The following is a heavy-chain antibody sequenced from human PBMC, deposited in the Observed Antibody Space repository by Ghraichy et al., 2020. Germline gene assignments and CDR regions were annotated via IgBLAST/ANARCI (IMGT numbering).Heavy chain of an antibody. V-gene: IGHV1-2*02. Sequence: ASVKVSCKASGYTFTGYYMHWVRQAPGQGLEWMGWINPNSGGTNYAQKFQGRVTMTRDTSISTAYMELSRLRSDDTAVYYCARDSGGPLQQWDLDRPDYWGQGTLVTVSS. J-gene: IGHJ4*02. CDR2: INPNSGGT. CDR3: ARDSGGPLQQWDLDRPDY. D-gene: IGHD6-19*01. CDR1: GYTFTGYY.